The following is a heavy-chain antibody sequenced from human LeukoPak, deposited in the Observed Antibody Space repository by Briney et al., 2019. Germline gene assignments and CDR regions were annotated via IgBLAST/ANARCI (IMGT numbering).Heavy chain of an antibody. CDR3: ARLIGGVTIFDDLYYYGMDV. Sequence: EASVKVSCKASGYTFTSYAMNWVRQAPGQGLEWMGWINTNTGNPTYAQGFTGRFVFSLDTSVSTAYPQISSLKAEDTAVYYCARLIGGVTIFDDLYYYGMDVWGQGTTVTVSS. CDR1: GYTFTSYA. D-gene: IGHD3-3*01. J-gene: IGHJ6*02. CDR2: INTNTGNP. V-gene: IGHV7-4-1*02.